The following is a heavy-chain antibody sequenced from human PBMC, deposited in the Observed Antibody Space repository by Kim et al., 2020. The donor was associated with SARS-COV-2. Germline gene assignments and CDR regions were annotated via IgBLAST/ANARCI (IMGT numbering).Heavy chain of an antibody. J-gene: IGHJ6*02. Sequence: ASVKVSCKASGYTFTSYDINWVRQATGQGLEWMGWMNPNSGNTGYAQKFQGRVTMTRNTSISTAYMELSSLRSEDTAVYYCARDWNDGYYYGMDVWGQGTTVTVSS. D-gene: IGHD1-1*01. CDR3: ARDWNDGYYYGMDV. V-gene: IGHV1-8*01. CDR1: GYTFTSYD. CDR2: MNPNSGNT.